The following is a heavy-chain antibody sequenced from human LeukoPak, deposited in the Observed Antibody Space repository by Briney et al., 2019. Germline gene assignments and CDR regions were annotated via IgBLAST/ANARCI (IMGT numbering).Heavy chain of an antibody. CDR2: INPDGDGM. CDR1: GFTFSRSW. Sequence: GGCLRLSCTASGFTFSRSWMNSIRQAPGKGLEWVANINPDGDGMRFVDSVKGRFTMSRDNAHSSLHLQMNSLRVEDTAFYYCAAWSDRGYSYWGQGVLVTVSS. V-gene: IGHV3-7*01. D-gene: IGHD5-12*01. CDR3: AAWSDRGYSY. J-gene: IGHJ4*02.